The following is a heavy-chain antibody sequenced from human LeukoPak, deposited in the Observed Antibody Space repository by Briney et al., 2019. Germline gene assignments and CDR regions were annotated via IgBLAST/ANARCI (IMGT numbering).Heavy chain of an antibody. D-gene: IGHD3-10*01. V-gene: IGHV4-59*01. CDR3: ARAFVWLGGFGGQFDP. J-gene: IGHJ5*02. CDR1: GGSISSYY. CDR2: IYYSGST. Sequence: PSETLSLTCTVSGGSISSYYWSWIRQPPGKGLEWIGYIYYSGSTNYNPSLKSRVTISVDTSKTQFSLKLSSVTAADTAVYYCARAFVWLGGFGGQFDPWGQGTLVTVSS.